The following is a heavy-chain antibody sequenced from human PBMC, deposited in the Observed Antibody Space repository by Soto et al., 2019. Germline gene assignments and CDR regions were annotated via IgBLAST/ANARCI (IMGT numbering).Heavy chain of an antibody. D-gene: IGHD3-9*01. CDR1: GFTFSSYG. CDR2: ISYDGSNK. Sequence: PGGSLRLSCAASGFTFSSYGMHWVRQAPGKGLEWVAVISYDGSNKYYADSVKGRFTISRDNSKNTLYLQMNSLRAEDTAVYYCAKPLSVAFDWLLFYWGQGTLVTVSS. J-gene: IGHJ4*02. V-gene: IGHV3-30*18. CDR3: AKPLSVAFDWLLFY.